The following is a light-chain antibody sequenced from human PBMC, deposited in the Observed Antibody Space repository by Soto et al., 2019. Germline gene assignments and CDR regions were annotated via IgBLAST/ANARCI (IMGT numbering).Light chain of an antibody. J-gene: IGKJ1*01. CDR1: QSVSSY. V-gene: IGKV3-11*01. Sequence: EIVLTQSPATLSLSPGERATLSCRASQSVSSYLAWYQQKPGQAPRLLIYDASNRATGIPARFSGSGSGTDFTLTISSLEPKDFAVYYCQHRRTFGQGTKVEIK. CDR3: QHRRT. CDR2: DAS.